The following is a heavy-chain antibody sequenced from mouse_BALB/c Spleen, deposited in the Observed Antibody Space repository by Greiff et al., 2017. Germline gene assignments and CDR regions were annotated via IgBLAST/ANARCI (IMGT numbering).Heavy chain of an antibody. J-gene: IGHJ1*01. CDR1: GYAFSSYW. Sequence: VQLQQSGAELVRPGSSVKISCKASGYAFSSYWMNWVKQRPGQGLEWIGQIYPGDGDTNYNGKFKGKATLTADKSSSTAYMQLSRLASEDSAVYYCARGITTARGYFDVWGAGTTVTVSS. D-gene: IGHD1-2*01. CDR2: IYPGDGDT. CDR3: ARGITTARGYFDV. V-gene: IGHV1-80*01.